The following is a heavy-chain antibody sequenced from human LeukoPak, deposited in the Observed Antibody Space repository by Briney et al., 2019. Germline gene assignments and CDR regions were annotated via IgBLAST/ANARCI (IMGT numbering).Heavy chain of an antibody. CDR1: GGSFSGYY. V-gene: IGHV4-34*01. Sequence: SETLSLTCAVYGGSFSGYYWSWIRQPPGKGLEWIGEINHSGSTNYNPSLKSRVTISVDTSKNQFSLKLSSVTAADTAVYYCARVLAAARGNWFDPWGQGTLVTVSS. CDR2: INHSGST. D-gene: IGHD6-13*01. J-gene: IGHJ5*02. CDR3: ARVLAAARGNWFDP.